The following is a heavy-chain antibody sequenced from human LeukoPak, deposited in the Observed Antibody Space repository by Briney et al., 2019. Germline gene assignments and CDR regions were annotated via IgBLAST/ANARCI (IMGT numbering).Heavy chain of an antibody. Sequence: GGSLSLSCAASGFTFDDYAMHWVRQAQGQGLEWVSGVSWNSSSIGYEDSVKGRFTTSRDNAKNSLYLQMNSLRAEDTALYYCAKDIMGYCSSTSCYTFDYWGQGTLVTVSS. CDR1: GFTFDDYA. D-gene: IGHD2-2*02. J-gene: IGHJ4*02. CDR2: VSWNSSSI. V-gene: IGHV3-9*01. CDR3: AKDIMGYCSSTSCYTFDY.